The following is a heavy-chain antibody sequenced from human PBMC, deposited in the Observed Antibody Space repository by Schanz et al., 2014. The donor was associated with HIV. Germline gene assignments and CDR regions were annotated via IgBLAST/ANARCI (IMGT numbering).Heavy chain of an antibody. CDR3: ARVFGRTYGLPDY. V-gene: IGHV3-7*03. CDR1: GFTFNNYA. CDR2: IKLDGSEK. J-gene: IGHJ4*02. D-gene: IGHD3-10*01. Sequence: EVQLLESGGGLVQPGGSLRLSCAASGFTFNNYAMTWVRQAPGKGLEWLANIKLDGSEKYYVDSVKGRFTISRDNARTSLYLQMNSLRAEDTAVYYCARVFGRTYGLPDYWGQGTLVTVSS.